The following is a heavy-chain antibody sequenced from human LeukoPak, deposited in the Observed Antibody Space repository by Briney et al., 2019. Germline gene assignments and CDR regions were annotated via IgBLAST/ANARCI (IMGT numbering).Heavy chain of an antibody. J-gene: IGHJ5*02. CDR2: IYYSGST. CDR1: GGSISSSGYY. D-gene: IGHD1-26*01. Sequence: KPSETLSLTCTVSGGSISSSGYYWGWIRQPPGKGLEWIASIYYSGSTYYNPSLKSRVTISVDTSKNQLSLKLSSLTAADTAVYYCARHEYSGSYDGLSWFDPWGQGTLVTVSS. CDR3: ARHEYSGSYDGLSWFDP. V-gene: IGHV4-39*01.